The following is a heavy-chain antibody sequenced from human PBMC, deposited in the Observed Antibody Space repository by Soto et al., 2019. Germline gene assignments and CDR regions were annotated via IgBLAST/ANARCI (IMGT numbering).Heavy chain of an antibody. D-gene: IGHD7-27*01. CDR2: IYDSGNT. CDR3: ATCQLGEYYYAMDI. J-gene: IGHJ6*02. CDR1: GDSITTYKW. V-gene: IGHV4-4*02. Sequence: NPSETLSLTCGVSGDSITTYKWWTWVRQTPGKGLEWIGEIYDSGNTRYNPSLKSRVTISKDTSKNELSLKLNSVTVADTAVYYCATCQLGEYYYAMDIWGQGTTVTVSS.